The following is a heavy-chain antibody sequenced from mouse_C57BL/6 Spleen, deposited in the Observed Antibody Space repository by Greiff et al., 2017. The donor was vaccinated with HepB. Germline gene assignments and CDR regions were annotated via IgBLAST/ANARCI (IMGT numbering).Heavy chain of an antibody. CDR1: GYSITSGYY. D-gene: IGHD2-3*01. Sequence: EVKLMESGPGLVKPSQSLSLTCSVTGYSITSGYYWNWIRQFPGNKLEWMGYISYDGSNNYNPSLKNRISITRDTSKNQFFLKLNSVTTEDTATYYCARPYDGYPSWFAYWGQGTLVTVSA. CDR2: ISYDGSN. CDR3: ARPYDGYPSWFAY. J-gene: IGHJ3*01. V-gene: IGHV3-6*01.